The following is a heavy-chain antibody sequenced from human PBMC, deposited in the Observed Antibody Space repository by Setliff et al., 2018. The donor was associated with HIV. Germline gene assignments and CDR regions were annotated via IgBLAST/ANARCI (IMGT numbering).Heavy chain of an antibody. CDR1: GFTFSNYA. D-gene: IGHD3-16*01. J-gene: IGHJ6*03. CDR3: ARDAGRWGSYYYFRYMDV. CDR2: ASDDGKNI. V-gene: IGHV3-30*03. Sequence: GGSLRFSCAASGFTFSNYAVHWVRQAPGKGLEWVAVASDDGKNIYYADSVKGRFTVSRDNYRNTVFLQMNSLRMEDTAVFYCARDAGRWGSYYYFRYMDVWGKGTTVTVSS.